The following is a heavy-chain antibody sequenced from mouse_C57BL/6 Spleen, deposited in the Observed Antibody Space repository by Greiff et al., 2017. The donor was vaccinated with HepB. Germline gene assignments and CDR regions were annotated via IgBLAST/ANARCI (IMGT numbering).Heavy chain of an antibody. CDR3: ARSYGSSYRYFDV. Sequence: VQLQQSGAELARPGASVKLSCKASGYTFTSYGISWVKQRTGQGLEWIGEIYPRSGNTYYNEKFKGKATLTADKSSSTAYMELRSLTSEDSAVYFCARSYGSSYRYFDVWGTGTTVTVSS. CDR1: GYTFTSYG. V-gene: IGHV1-81*01. J-gene: IGHJ1*03. D-gene: IGHD1-1*01. CDR2: IYPRSGNT.